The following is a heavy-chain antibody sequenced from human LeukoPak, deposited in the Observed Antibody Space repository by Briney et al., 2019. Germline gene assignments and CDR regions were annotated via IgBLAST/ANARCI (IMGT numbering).Heavy chain of an antibody. Sequence: SETLSLTCTVDGNSISRYYWSWIRRPPGKRLEWIGYVHYSGCSAYLPSLKSRVTMSVDTSKNQFSLSLTSVTAADTALYYCARWYCSNNLCFHMDVWGKGTTVTVFS. D-gene: IGHD2-8*01. CDR2: VHYSGCS. V-gene: IGHV4-59*08. CDR3: ARWYCSNNLCFHMDV. CDR1: GNSISRYY. J-gene: IGHJ6*03.